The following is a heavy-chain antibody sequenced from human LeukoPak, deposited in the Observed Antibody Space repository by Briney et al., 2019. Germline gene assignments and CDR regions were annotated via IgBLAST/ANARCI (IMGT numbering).Heavy chain of an antibody. CDR2: IYYSGGT. CDR1: SGSSSSYY. CDR3: ARFTGGYGMDV. V-gene: IGHV4-59*01. J-gene: IGHJ6*02. Sequence: PSETLSLTCTVSSGSSSSYYWSWIRQPPGKGLEWIAYIYYSGGTNYNPSLKSRVTISVDTSKNQFSLKLSSVTAADTAVYYCARFTGGYGMDVWGQGTTVTVSS. D-gene: IGHD1-14*01.